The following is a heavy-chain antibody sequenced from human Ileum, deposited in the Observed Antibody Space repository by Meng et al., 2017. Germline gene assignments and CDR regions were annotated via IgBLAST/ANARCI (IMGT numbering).Heavy chain of an antibody. CDR1: GGSITTNSY. CDR2: IDHSGSP. J-gene: IGHJ4*02. CDR3: ARHGGYYQDY. V-gene: IGHV4-4*03. Sequence: QVPLQAPVPRLVNPPGTLSLPCAVSGGSITTNSYWSWVRQSPEKGLEWIGQIDHSGSPYYNPSLKSRVTMSVDKSKSQVSLQLTSVTAADTAVYYCARHGGYYQDYWGQGTLVTVSS. D-gene: IGHD4-23*01.